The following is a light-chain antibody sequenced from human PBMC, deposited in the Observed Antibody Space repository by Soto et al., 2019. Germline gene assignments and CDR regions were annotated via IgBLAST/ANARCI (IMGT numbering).Light chain of an antibody. CDR3: QQYGRSPPEYT. CDR1: QSVSSSY. J-gene: IGKJ2*01. CDR2: GAS. Sequence: EIVLTQSPGTLSLSPGERATLSCRASQSVSSSYLAWYQQKPGQAPRLLIYGASSRATGIPDRFSGSGSGTDFPLTISRLEPEDFSVYYCQQYGRSPPEYTFGQGTKLEIK. V-gene: IGKV3-20*01.